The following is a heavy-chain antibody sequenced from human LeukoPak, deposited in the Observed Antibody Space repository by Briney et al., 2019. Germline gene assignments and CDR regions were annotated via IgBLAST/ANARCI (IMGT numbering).Heavy chain of an antibody. Sequence: SETLSLTCTVSGYSVSSGYYWGWIRQPPGKGLEWIGSMYHSGDTYYNPSLKSRVTISVDTSKNQFSLRLSSVTAADTAVYYCATTINYYDSSGHYYNWFDPWGQGTLVTVSS. V-gene: IGHV4-38-2*02. CDR1: GYSVSSGYY. CDR3: ATTINYYDSSGHYYNWFDP. J-gene: IGHJ5*02. D-gene: IGHD3-22*01. CDR2: MYHSGDT.